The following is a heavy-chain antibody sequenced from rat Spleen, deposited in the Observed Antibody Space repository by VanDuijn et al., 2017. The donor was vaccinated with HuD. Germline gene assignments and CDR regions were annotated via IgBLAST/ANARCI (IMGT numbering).Heavy chain of an antibody. CDR2: MSSGKST. V-gene: IGHV2S8*01. J-gene: IGHJ2*01. Sequence: QVQLKESGPGPVQPSQTLSLTCTVSGFSLTSYGVSWVRQPPGKGPEWIAAMSSGKSTYYNSALKSRLSISGDTSKSQVFLKVNSLQTEDTAMYFCASHTTEGAPFDYWGQGVMVTVSS. CDR3: ASHTTEGAPFDY. CDR1: GFSLTSYG. D-gene: IGHD1-11*01.